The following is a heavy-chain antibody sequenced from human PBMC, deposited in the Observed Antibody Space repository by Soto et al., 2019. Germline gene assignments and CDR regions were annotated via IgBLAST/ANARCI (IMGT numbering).Heavy chain of an antibody. CDR3: AREMAAAASDY. Sequence: GGSLRLSCAASGFTFSSYGMHWVRQAPGKGLEWVAVISYDGSNKYYADSVKGRFSISRDNSKNTLYLQMNSLRAEDTAVYYCAREMAAAASDYWGQGTLVTVSS. CDR2: ISYDGSNK. J-gene: IGHJ4*02. D-gene: IGHD6-13*01. CDR1: GFTFSSYG. V-gene: IGHV3-30*03.